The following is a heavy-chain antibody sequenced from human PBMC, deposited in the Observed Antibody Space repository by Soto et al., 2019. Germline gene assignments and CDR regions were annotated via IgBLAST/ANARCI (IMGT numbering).Heavy chain of an antibody. CDR2: IWYDGSNK. D-gene: IGHD6-19*01. V-gene: IGHV3-33*01. CDR1: AFTFSSYG. Sequence: GGSLRLSCAASAFTFSSYGMHWVRQAPGKGLEWVAVIWYDGSNKYYADSVKGRFTISRDNSKNTLYLQMSSLRAEDTAVYYCARGYSSAWFPFDYWGQGTLVTVSS. J-gene: IGHJ4*02. CDR3: ARGYSSAWFPFDY.